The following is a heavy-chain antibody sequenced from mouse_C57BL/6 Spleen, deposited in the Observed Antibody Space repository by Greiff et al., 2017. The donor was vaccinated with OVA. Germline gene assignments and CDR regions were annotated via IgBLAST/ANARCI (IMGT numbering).Heavy chain of an antibody. Sequence: VQLQQSGAELVKPGASVKLSCKASGYTFTTYPIEWMKQNHGKSLEWIGNFHPYNDDTKYNEKFKGKATLTVEKSSSTVYLELSRLTSDDSAVYYCARGYYSNYVGYFDVWGTGTTVTVSS. CDR1: GYTFTTYP. V-gene: IGHV1-47*01. D-gene: IGHD2-5*01. CDR3: ARGYYSNYVGYFDV. J-gene: IGHJ1*03. CDR2: FHPYNDDT.